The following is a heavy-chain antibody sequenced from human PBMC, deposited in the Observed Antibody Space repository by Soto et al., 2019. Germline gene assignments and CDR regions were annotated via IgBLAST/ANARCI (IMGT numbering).Heavy chain of an antibody. Sequence: GASVKVSCKASGYTFTSYGISWVRQAPGQGLEWMGWISAYNGNTNYAQKLQGRVTMTTDTSTSTAYMELRSLRSDDTAVYYCARSPLSPSYYDFWSGYEDFYYYYGMDVWGQGTTVTVSS. CDR3: ARSPLSPSYYDFWSGYEDFYYYYGMDV. J-gene: IGHJ6*02. V-gene: IGHV1-18*01. D-gene: IGHD3-3*01. CDR2: ISAYNGNT. CDR1: GYTFTSYG.